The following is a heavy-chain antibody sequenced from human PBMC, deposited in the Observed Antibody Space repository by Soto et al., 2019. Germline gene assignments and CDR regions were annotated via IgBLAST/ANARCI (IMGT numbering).Heavy chain of an antibody. CDR2: IKSKTDGGTT. CDR3: TTEGYYDSRANTGYYYYYGMVV. J-gene: IGHJ6*02. D-gene: IGHD3-22*01. V-gene: IGHV3-15*01. Sequence: PGGSLRLSCAASGFTFSNAWMSWVRQAPGKGLEWVGRIKSKTDGGTTDYAAPVRGRFTISRDDSKNTLDLQMNSLKTEDTAVYYCTTEGYYDSRANTGYYYYYGMVVCCQATTGTVPS. CDR1: GFTFSNAW.